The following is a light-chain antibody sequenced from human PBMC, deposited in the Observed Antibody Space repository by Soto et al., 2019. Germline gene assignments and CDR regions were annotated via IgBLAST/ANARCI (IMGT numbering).Light chain of an antibody. CDR3: QQYNSYRRT. CDR1: HSISRL. V-gene: IGKV1-5*01. J-gene: IGKJ1*01. Sequence: VYSVPRACQASHSISRLLDRYQQKRRRAPKLLIYDASSLGSGAPSRFSGSGSGTELTLTINRQQPDDFATYYCQQYNSYRRTFGQGTKVDI. CDR2: DAS.